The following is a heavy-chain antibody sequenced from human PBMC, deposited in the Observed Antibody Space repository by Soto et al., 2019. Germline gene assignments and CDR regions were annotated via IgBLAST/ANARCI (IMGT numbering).Heavy chain of an antibody. Sequence: GGSLRLSCAASGFIFSNYVMSWVRQAPGKGMEWVANIKQDGSKKYYVDSVKGRFTISRDNAKNSLYLQMNTLKAEDTAMYYCTRACNSAHCLSYFACWGLGNLVTASS. CDR3: TRACNSAHCLSYFAC. CDR2: IKQDGSKK. D-gene: IGHD2-2*01. V-gene: IGHV3-7*01. CDR1: GFIFSNYV. J-gene: IGHJ4*02.